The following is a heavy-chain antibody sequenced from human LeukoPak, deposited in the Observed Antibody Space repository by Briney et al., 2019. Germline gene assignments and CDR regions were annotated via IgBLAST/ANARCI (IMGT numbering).Heavy chain of an antibody. CDR2: ISSSGSTI. CDR1: GFTFTSFS. CDR3: ARQYCSGGSCGLDY. Sequence: GGSLRLSCAASGFTFTSFSMNWVRQAPGKGLEWVSYISSSGSTIYYADSVKGRFTIFRDNAKNSLYLQINSLRAEDTAVYYCARQYCSGGSCGLDYWGQGTLVTVSS. D-gene: IGHD2-15*01. V-gene: IGHV3-48*04. J-gene: IGHJ4*02.